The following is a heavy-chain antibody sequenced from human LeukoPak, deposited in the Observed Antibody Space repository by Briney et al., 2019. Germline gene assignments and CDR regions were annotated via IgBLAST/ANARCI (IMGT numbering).Heavy chain of an antibody. D-gene: IGHD6-13*01. CDR3: ARDQPAAGFIFDY. V-gene: IGHV3-7*03. CDR2: IKYDGSEK. CDR1: GFTFSSYW. Sequence: GGSLRLSCAASGFTFSSYWMSWVRQAPGKGLEWVANIKYDGSEKYYVASVKGRFTISRDSAKNSLYLQMNSLRAEDTAVYYCARDQPAAGFIFDYWGQGTLVTVSS. J-gene: IGHJ4*02.